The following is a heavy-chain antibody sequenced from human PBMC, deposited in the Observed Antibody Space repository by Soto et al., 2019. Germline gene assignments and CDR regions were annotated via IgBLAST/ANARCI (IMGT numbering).Heavy chain of an antibody. Sequence: GGSLRLSCAASGFTFSSYAMHWVRQAPGKGLEWVAVISYDGSNKYYADSVKGRFTISRDNSKNTLYLQMNSLRAEDTAVYYCARVIGSPGAFDIWGQGTMVTVSS. V-gene: IGHV3-30*04. CDR3: ARVIGSPGAFDI. CDR2: ISYDGSNK. CDR1: GFTFSSYA. D-gene: IGHD3-16*02. J-gene: IGHJ3*02.